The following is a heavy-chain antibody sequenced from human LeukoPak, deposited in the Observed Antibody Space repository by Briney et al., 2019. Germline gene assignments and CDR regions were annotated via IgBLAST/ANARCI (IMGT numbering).Heavy chain of an antibody. J-gene: IGHJ4*02. CDR3: ARASYCSDGSCYSDY. V-gene: IGHV1-18*01. CDR1: GYTFTNYS. D-gene: IGHD2-15*01. Sequence: GASVKVSCKASGYTFTNYSISWVRQAPGQGLEWMGWISGYNGNTIYAQKVKGRVTMTTDTSTSTAYMELRSLKSDDTAVYYCARASYCSDGSCYSDYWGQGTLVAVSS. CDR2: ISGYNGNT.